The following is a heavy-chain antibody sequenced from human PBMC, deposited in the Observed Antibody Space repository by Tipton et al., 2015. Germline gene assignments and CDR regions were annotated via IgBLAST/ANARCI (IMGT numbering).Heavy chain of an antibody. J-gene: IGHJ6*02. Sequence: QSGAEVKKPGSSVKVSCKASGGTLKTYGVSWVRQAPGQGPEWLGGIISIFHAAAYAQTFQGRVTISADTSANTVYMELTSLTSEDTAVYYCARDCVGCLNWQSDSYGFDVWGQGTTVTVSS. D-gene: IGHD2-8*01. V-gene: IGHV1-69*06. CDR3: ARDCVGCLNWQSDSYGFDV. CDR2: IISIFHAA. CDR1: GGTLKTYG.